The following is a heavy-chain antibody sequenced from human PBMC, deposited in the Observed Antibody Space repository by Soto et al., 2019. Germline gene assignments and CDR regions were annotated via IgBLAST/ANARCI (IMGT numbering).Heavy chain of an antibody. CDR3: ARRVAAHPYFDF. V-gene: IGHV5-51*01. CDR2: IFPGDSDT. CDR1: GYIFANDW. Sequence: KLSCKGSGYIFANDWIAWVRQMPGKGLEWMGIIFPGDSDTRYSPSFQGQVTISADKSINTAYLQWSSLKASDTAVYYCARRVAAHPYFDFWGQGALVTVSS. D-gene: IGHD6-6*01. J-gene: IGHJ4*02.